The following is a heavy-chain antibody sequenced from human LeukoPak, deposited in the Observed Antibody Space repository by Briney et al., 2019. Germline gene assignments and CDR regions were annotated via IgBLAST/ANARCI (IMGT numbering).Heavy chain of an antibody. CDR2: INPNSGGT. D-gene: IGHD3-22*01. V-gene: IGHV1-2*02. Sequence: ASEKVSCKASGYTFTGYYMHWVRQAPGQGLEWMGWINPNSGGTNYAQKFQGRVTMTRDTSISTAYMELSRLRSDDTAVYYCARAQRYYYDSSGYYQYYFDYWGQGTLVTVSS. J-gene: IGHJ4*02. CDR1: GYTFTGYY. CDR3: ARAQRYYYDSSGYYQYYFDY.